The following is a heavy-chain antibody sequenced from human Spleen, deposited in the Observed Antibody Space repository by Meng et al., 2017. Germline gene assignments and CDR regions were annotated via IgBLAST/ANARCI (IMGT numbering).Heavy chain of an antibody. D-gene: IGHD1-26*01. CDR2: IKQDGSEK. CDR3: ARVEGIVGATTPSPAFEI. V-gene: IGHV3-7*03. Sequence: GESLKISCAASGFTFSSYWMSWVRQAPGKGLEWVANIKQDGSEKYYVDSVKGRFTISRDNAKNSLYLQMNSLRAEDTAVYYCARVEGIVGATTPSPAFEIWGQGTMVTVSS. J-gene: IGHJ3*02. CDR1: GFTFSSYW.